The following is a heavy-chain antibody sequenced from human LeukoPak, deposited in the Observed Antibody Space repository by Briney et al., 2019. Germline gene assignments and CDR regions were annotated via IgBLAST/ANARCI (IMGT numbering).Heavy chain of an antibody. CDR2: IIPIFGTA. J-gene: IGHJ6*04. D-gene: IGHD3-10*01. CDR1: GGTFSSYA. V-gene: IGHV1-69*01. Sequence: SVKVSCKASGGTFSSYAISWVRQAPGQGLEWMGGIIPIFGTANYAQKFQGRVTITADESTNTAYMELSSLRSEDTAVYYCARGLYYYGSGSYYYYYGMDVWGKGTTVTVSS. CDR3: ARGLYYYGSGSYYYYYGMDV.